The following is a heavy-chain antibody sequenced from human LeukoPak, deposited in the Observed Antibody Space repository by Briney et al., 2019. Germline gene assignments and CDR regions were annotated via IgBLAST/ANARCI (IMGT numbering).Heavy chain of an antibody. J-gene: IGHJ4*02. Sequence: GGSLRLSCAASGFTFSNYCMHWVRQPPGKGLVWGSQICTDETTIRSADSVKGRFTISRDNAKNTLYLQMSSLRVEDTAVYYCVRGVPVTPGIDYWGQGTLVTVSS. V-gene: IGHV3-74*01. CDR1: GFTFSNYC. CDR3: VRGVPVTPGIDY. D-gene: IGHD2-2*01. CDR2: ICTDETTI.